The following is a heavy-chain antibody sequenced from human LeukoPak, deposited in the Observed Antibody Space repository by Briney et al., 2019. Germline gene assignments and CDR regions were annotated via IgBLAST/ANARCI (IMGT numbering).Heavy chain of an antibody. Sequence: SVKVSCKASGGTFSSYAISWVRQAPGQGLEWIGRIIPIFGTVNYAQKFRGRVTITTDESTSTAYIEPSSLRSEDTAVYYCASKDYGDYVRPDAFDIWGQGTMVTVSS. D-gene: IGHD4-17*01. CDR1: GGTFSSYA. CDR3: ASKDYGDYVRPDAFDI. V-gene: IGHV1-69*05. J-gene: IGHJ3*02. CDR2: IIPIFGTV.